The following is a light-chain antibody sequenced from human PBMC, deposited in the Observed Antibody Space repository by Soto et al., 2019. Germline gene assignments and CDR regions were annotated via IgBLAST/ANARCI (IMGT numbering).Light chain of an antibody. CDR2: EAS. CDR1: PDISNY. Sequence: DIQMTQYPSSLSASVGDRVTITCQASPDISNYLNWYQQKPGKAPKLLLYEASNLETGVPSRVMGSGCGADFTVSFSTLQPEDVVIYYCQQDDSLWLSCGGGMEVEIK. V-gene: IGKV1-33*01. J-gene: IGKJ4*01. CDR3: QQDDSLWLS.